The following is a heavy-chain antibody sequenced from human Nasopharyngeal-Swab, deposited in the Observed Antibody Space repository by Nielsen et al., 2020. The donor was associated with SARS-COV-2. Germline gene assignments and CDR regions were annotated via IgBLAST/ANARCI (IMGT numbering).Heavy chain of an antibody. CDR3: AGKYSNGWYRF. Sequence: GGSLRLSCEASGFTVSSNYMSWVRQAPGKGLEWVSVIYSDGSTSYADSVKGRFTISRDKSKNTLYLRMNSLRTEDTAVYYCAGKYSNGWYRFWGQGTLVTVSS. CDR1: GFTVSSNY. CDR2: IYSDGST. V-gene: IGHV3-53*01. D-gene: IGHD6-19*01. J-gene: IGHJ4*02.